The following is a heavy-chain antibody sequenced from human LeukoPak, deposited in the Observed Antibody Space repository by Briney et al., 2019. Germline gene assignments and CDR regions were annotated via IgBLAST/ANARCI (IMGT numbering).Heavy chain of an antibody. Sequence: PGGSLRLSCAASGVTFSSYSMNWVRQAPGKGLEWGSSISSSSSYIYYADSVKGRFTISRDNAKNSLYLQMNSLRAEDTAVYYCARDAQVQYYYDSSGYYFDAFDIWGQGTMVTVSS. CDR1: GVTFSSYS. V-gene: IGHV3-21*01. CDR2: ISSSSSYI. D-gene: IGHD3-22*01. J-gene: IGHJ3*02. CDR3: ARDAQVQYYYDSSGYYFDAFDI.